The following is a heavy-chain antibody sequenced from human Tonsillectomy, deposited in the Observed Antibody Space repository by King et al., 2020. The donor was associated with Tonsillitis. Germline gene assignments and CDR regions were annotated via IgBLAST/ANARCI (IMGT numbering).Heavy chain of an antibody. CDR1: GGSISSYY. D-gene: IGHD5-12*01. V-gene: IGHV4-59*08. J-gene: IGHJ4*02. CDR2: IYYSGST. CDR3: ARHAGVATSGFDY. Sequence: VQLQESGPGLVKPSETLSLTCTVSGGSISSYYWSWNRQPPGKGLEWIGYIYYSGSTNYNPSLKSRVTISVDTSKNQFSLKLSSVTAADTAVYYCARHAGVATSGFDYWGQGTLVTVSS.